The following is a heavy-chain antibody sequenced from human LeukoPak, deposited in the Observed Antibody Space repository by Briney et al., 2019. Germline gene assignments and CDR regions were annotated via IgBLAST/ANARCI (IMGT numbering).Heavy chain of an antibody. D-gene: IGHD3-22*01. CDR3: ARERITMIVVVPNDYYYGMDV. V-gene: IGHV1-2*02. CDR2: INPNRGGT. CDR1: VYAFTGYY. Sequence: TSVKVSCKASVYAFTGYYIRWVRQAPGPGLEWRGWINPNRGGTNYAQACHGRVTMTRDTSISTASMELSRLRSDDTAVYYCARERITMIVVVPNDYYYGMDVWGQGTTVTVSS. J-gene: IGHJ6*02.